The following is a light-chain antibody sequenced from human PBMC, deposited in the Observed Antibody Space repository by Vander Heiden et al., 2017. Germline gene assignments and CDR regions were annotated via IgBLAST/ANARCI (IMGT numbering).Light chain of an antibody. CDR2: DAS. CDR3: QQYDNLPRGT. CDR1: QDISNY. Sequence: IQLTQSPSSLSASVGDRVTITCQASQDISNYLNWYQQKPGKAPKLLIYDASNLETGVPSRFSGSGSGTDFTFTISSLQPEDIATYYCQQYDNLPRGTFGQGTKVEIK. V-gene: IGKV1-33*01. J-gene: IGKJ1*01.